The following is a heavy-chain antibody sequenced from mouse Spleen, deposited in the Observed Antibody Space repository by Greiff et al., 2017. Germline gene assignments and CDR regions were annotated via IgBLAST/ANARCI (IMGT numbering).Heavy chain of an antibody. V-gene: IGHV7-1*01. J-gene: IGHJ3*01. CDR3: ARDDSSGYPFAY. CDR2: SRNKANDYTT. D-gene: IGHD3-2*02. CDR1: GFTFSDFY. Sequence: EVKLMESGGGLVQSGRSLRLSCATSGFTFSDFYMEWVRQAPGKGLEWIAASRNKANDYTTEYSASVKGRIIVSRDTSQSILYLQMNALRAEDTAIYYCARDDSSGYPFAYWGQGTLVTVSA.